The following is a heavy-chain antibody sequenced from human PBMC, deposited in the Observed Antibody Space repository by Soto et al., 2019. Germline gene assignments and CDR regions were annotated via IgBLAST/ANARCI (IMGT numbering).Heavy chain of an antibody. Sequence: GSLRLTCAASGXTLSNYSMGWVRLAPGTGLEWVSTISGGGDGTYYSDSVKGRFTISRDNSTNTLYLQIHSLRADDTAVFHCARGGYSRGWSFDYWGQGTLGTVSS. D-gene: IGHD6-19*01. CDR3: ARGGYSRGWSFDY. CDR1: GXTLSNYS. V-gene: IGHV3-23*01. CDR2: ISGGGDGT. J-gene: IGHJ4*02.